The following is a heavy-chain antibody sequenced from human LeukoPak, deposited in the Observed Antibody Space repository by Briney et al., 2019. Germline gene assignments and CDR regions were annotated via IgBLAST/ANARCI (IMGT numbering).Heavy chain of an antibody. CDR1: GFTFSSYW. J-gene: IGHJ5*02. D-gene: IGHD6-13*01. Sequence: GGSLRLSCAASGFTFSSYWMHWVRQAPEKGLVWVSRINSDGSSTSYADSVKGRFTISRDNAKNTLYLQMNSLRAEDTAVYYCARGSSSWHDNWFDPWGQGTLVTVSS. CDR2: INSDGSST. CDR3: ARGSSSWHDNWFDP. V-gene: IGHV3-74*01.